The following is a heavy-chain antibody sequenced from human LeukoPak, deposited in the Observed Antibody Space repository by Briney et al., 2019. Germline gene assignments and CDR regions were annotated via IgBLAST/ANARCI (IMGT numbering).Heavy chain of an antibody. J-gene: IGHJ4*02. Sequence: GGSLRLSCAASGFTFSSYGMHWVRQAPGKGLEWVAVIWYDGSNKYYVDSVKGRFTISRDNAKNSLYLQMNSLRAEDTAVYYCARESRQWLVLGGVDYWGQGTLVTVSS. CDR3: ARESRQWLVLGGVDY. CDR1: GFTFSSYG. D-gene: IGHD6-19*01. V-gene: IGHV3-33*01. CDR2: IWYDGSNK.